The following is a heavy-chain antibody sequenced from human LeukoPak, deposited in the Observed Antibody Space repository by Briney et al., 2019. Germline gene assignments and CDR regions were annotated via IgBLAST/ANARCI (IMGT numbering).Heavy chain of an antibody. Sequence: GGSLRLSCAASGFTFSSYGMHWVRQAPGKGLEWVAVISYDGSNKYYADSVKGRFTISRDNSKNTLYLQMNSLRAEDTAVYYCAKDSLGYSSSWCDDWGQGTLVTVSS. CDR3: AKDSLGYSSSWCDD. D-gene: IGHD6-13*01. V-gene: IGHV3-30*18. J-gene: IGHJ5*02. CDR1: GFTFSSYG. CDR2: ISYDGSNK.